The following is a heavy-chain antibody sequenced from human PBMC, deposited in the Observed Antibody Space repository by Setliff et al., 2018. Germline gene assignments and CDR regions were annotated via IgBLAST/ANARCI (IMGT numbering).Heavy chain of an antibody. D-gene: IGHD3-9*01. CDR1: GGSVSTSY. CDR2: IFTSGST. J-gene: IGHJ4*02. V-gene: IGHV4-4*09. Sequence: PSETLSLTCRVSGGSVSTSYWTWIRQPPGKGLEWIGYIFTSGSTQYNPSLKSRATISRDTSSNQFSLKLFSVTAADTAVYYCAHSTTFDLHHDYWGQGALVTVSS. CDR3: AHSTTFDLHHDY.